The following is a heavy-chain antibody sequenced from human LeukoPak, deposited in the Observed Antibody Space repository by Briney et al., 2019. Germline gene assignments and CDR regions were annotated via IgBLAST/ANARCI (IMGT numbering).Heavy chain of an antibody. CDR1: GYSISSGYY. J-gene: IGHJ4*02. CDR3: ARRTPFYYDSSGYYYFDY. D-gene: IGHD3-22*01. CDR2: IYHSGST. V-gene: IGHV4-38-2*01. Sequence: SETLSLTCAVSGYSISSGYYWGWIRQPPGKGLEWIGSIYHSGSTYYNPSLKSRVTISVDTSKNQFSLKLSSVTAADTAVYYSARRTPFYYDSSGYYYFDYWGQGTMVTVSS.